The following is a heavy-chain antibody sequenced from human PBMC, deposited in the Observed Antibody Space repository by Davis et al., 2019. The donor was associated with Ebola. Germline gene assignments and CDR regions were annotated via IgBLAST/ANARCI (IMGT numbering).Heavy chain of an antibody. Sequence: GGSLRLSCAASGFTFDDYGMSWVRQAPGKGLEWVSGINWNGGSTGYADSVKGRFTISRDNAKNSLYLQMNSLRDEDTAVYYCARDYGSGTYFEYWGQGTLVTVSS. V-gene: IGHV3-20*04. J-gene: IGHJ4*02. CDR3: ARDYGSGTYFEY. CDR1: GFTFDDYG. D-gene: IGHD3-10*01. CDR2: INWNGGST.